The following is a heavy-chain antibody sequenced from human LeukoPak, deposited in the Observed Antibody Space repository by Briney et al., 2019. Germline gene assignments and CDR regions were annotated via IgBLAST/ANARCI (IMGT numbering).Heavy chain of an antibody. J-gene: IGHJ6*02. CDR1: GGSISSYY. CDR2: IYTSGST. D-gene: IGHD1-1*01. Sequence: PSETLSLTCTVSGGSISSYYWSWIRQPAGKGLEWIGRIYTSGSTNYNPSLKSRVTMSVDTSKNQFSLKLSSVTAADTAVYYCARGGGPEYNWNDYLDYYYGMDVWGQGTTVTVSS. CDR3: ARGGGPEYNWNDYLDYYYGMDV. V-gene: IGHV4-4*07.